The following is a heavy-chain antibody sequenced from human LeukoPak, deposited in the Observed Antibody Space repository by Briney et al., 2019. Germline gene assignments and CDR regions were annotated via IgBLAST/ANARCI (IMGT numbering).Heavy chain of an antibody. CDR2: IWYDGTNK. CDR1: GFTFNTYW. CDR3: ARDQGITARLFEY. V-gene: IGHV3-33*08. D-gene: IGHD6-6*01. Sequence: GGSLRLSCAASGFTFNTYWMHWVRQAPGKGLEWVAVIWYDGTNKYYADSVKGRFTISRDDSKNTLYLQMNSLRAEDTAVYYCARDQGITARLFEYWGQGTLVTVSS. J-gene: IGHJ4*02.